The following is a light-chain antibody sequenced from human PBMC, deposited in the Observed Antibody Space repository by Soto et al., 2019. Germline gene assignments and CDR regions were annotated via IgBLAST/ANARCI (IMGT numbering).Light chain of an antibody. V-gene: IGKV1-27*01. J-gene: IGKJ4*01. CDR2: AAS. Sequence: IPLAQSPSSPSASVGDRVTITFRASQGIDTSLAWYQQKPGKAPKLLIYAASTLQSGVPSRFSGSGSGTDFTPTISSLQPEDVATYYCQKYNSARLTFGGGTKVDIK. CDR3: QKYNSARLT. CDR1: QGIDTS.